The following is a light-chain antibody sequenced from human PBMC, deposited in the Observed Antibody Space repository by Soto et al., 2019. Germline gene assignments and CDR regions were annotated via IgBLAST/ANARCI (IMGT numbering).Light chain of an antibody. CDR3: QQLTDWPPQWT. V-gene: IGKV3-11*01. CDR1: QSISSY. Sequence: FVVTQSPDTLSLPPGERATLSCRASQSISSYLAWSHQEPGQAPRLLIYDASSRATGIPARFSGSGSGTDFTLTISSLEPEDFAVYYCQQLTDWPPQWTFGQGTKVDI. J-gene: IGKJ1*01. CDR2: DAS.